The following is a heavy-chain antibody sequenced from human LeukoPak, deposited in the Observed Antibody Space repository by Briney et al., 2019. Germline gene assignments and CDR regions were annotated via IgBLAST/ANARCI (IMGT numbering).Heavy chain of an antibody. D-gene: IGHD6-19*01. CDR1: GFTFDDYA. CDR2: ISGEGGST. V-gene: IGHV3-43*02. CDR3: AKDFQWLEYFDY. J-gene: IGHJ4*02. Sequence: GGSLRLSCAASGFTFDDYAMHWARQAPGKGLEWVSLISGEGGSTYYADSVKGRFTISTDNSKNSLYLQMNSLRTEDTALYYCAKDFQWLEYFDYWGQGTLVTVSS.